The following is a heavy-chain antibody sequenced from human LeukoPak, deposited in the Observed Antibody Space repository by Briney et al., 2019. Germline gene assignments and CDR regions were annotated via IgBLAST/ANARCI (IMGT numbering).Heavy chain of an antibody. Sequence: SETLSLTCTVSGGSISSYYWSWIRQPPGKGLEWIGYIYYSGSTNYNPSLKSRVTISVDTSKNQFSLKLSSVTAADTAVYYCARGGYCSSTSCYRDAFDIWGQGTMVTVSS. D-gene: IGHD2-2*02. CDR2: IYYSGST. V-gene: IGHV4-59*01. CDR3: ARGGYCSSTSCYRDAFDI. CDR1: GGSISSYY. J-gene: IGHJ3*02.